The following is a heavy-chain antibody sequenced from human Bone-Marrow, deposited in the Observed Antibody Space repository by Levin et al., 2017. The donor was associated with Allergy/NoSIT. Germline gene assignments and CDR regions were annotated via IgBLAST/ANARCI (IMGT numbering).Heavy chain of an antibody. CDR1: GFSFSNFW. D-gene: IGHD6-6*01. J-gene: IGHJ4*02. V-gene: IGHV3-7*01. Sequence: GGSLRLSCAASGFSFSNFWMSWVRQAPGRGLEWVANIRQDGGENYYVGSVKGRFTISRDNAKNSLYLQMDSLRAEDTVVYYCARDPIPVAARFDYWGQGTLVTVSS. CDR2: IRQDGGEN. CDR3: ARDPIPVAARFDY.